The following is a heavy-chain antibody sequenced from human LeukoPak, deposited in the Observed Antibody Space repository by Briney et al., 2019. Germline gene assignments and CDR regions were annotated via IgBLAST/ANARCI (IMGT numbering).Heavy chain of an antibody. CDR1: GYSFTSYW. J-gene: IGHJ5*02. D-gene: IGHD3-10*01. V-gene: IGHV5-51*01. CDR3: ARVFLWFGEFGWFDP. Sequence: GESLKISCKGSGYSFTSYWIGWVRQMPGKGLEWMGIIYPGDSDTRYSPSFQGQVTISADKSISTAYLQWSSLRASDTAMYYCARVFLWFGEFGWFDPWGQGTLVTVSS. CDR2: IYPGDSDT.